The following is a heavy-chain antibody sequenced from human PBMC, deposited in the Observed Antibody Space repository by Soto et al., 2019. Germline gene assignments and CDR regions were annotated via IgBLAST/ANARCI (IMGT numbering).Heavy chain of an antibody. CDR1: GGSISSGGYY. J-gene: IGHJ3*02. D-gene: IGHD3-3*01. CDR2: IYYSGST. V-gene: IGHV4-31*03. CDR3: ARGPTYYDFWSGYYSRGTDAFDI. Sequence: SETLSLTCTVSGGSISSGGYYWSWIRQHPGKGLEWIGYIYYSGSTYYNPSLKSRVTISVDTSKNQFSLKLSSVTAADTAVYYCARGPTYYDFWSGYYSRGTDAFDIWGQGTMVTV.